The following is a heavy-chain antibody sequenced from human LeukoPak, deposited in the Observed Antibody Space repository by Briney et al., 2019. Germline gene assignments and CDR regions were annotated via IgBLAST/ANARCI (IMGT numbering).Heavy chain of an antibody. J-gene: IGHJ3*02. D-gene: IGHD6-19*01. Sequence: SETLSLTCAVYGGSFSNYYWNWIRQIPGKGLEWIGEIYHSGSTDYNPSLKSRVNISIDTSKNHFSLKLSSVTAADTAVYYCARGGAVNAFDIWGQGTRVTVSS. V-gene: IGHV4-34*01. CDR3: ARGGAVNAFDI. CDR1: GGSFSNYY. CDR2: IYHSGST.